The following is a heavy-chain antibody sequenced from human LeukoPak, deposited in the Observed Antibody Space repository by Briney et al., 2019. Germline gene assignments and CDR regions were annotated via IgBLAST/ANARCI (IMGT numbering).Heavy chain of an antibody. CDR1: GFTFSAYW. D-gene: IGHD1-1*01. CDR2: SDGTAT. V-gene: IGHV3-74*01. CDR3: AREILEPGKTHEY. Sequence: GGSLRLSCAASGFTFSAYWMHWVRQVPNSDGTATFFADSVKGRFTISRDNAKNTLYLQMDSLRAEDTAMYYCAREILEPGKTHEYWGQGTLVTVSS. J-gene: IGHJ4*02.